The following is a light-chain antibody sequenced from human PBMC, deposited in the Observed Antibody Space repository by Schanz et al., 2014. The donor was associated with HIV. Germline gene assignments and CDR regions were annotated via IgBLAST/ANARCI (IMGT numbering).Light chain of an antibody. Sequence: QSALTQPASVSGSPGQSISISCTGTSSDIGPYNCVSWYQQRPGKAPKLVISGVDYRPSGVSSRFSGSKSGSAASLTISGLQAEDEADYYCASHAGGSTSEVVFGGWTKLTVL. CDR2: GVD. CDR3: ASHAGGSTSEVV. J-gene: IGLJ2*01. V-gene: IGLV2-14*03. CDR1: SSDIGPYNC.